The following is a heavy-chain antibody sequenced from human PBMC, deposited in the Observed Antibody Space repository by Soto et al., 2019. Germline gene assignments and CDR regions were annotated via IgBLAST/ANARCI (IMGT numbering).Heavy chain of an antibody. Sequence: GGSLRLSCAASGFTFSSYAMSWVRQAPGKGLEWVSAISGSGGSTYYADSVKGRFTISRDNSKNTLYLQMNSLRAEDTAVYYCAKDLEDIVATIGAGDDAFDIWGQGTMVTVSS. J-gene: IGHJ3*02. CDR2: ISGSGGST. V-gene: IGHV3-23*01. D-gene: IGHD5-12*01. CDR3: AKDLEDIVATIGAGDDAFDI. CDR1: GFTFSSYA.